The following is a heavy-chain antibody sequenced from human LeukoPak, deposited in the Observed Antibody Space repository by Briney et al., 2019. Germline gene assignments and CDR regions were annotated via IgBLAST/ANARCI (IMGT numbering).Heavy chain of an antibody. V-gene: IGHV3-21*01. CDR1: GFVFDAFT. J-gene: IGHJ4*02. CDR3: ARLAAAGTGDY. Sequence: GGSLRLSCAASGFVFDAFTMNWVRQAPGKGLEWVASISGDSGQIYNADSVKGRFTISRDNAKNSLYLQMNSLRAEDTAVYYCARLAAAGTGDYWGQGTLVTVSS. CDR2: ISGDSGQI. D-gene: IGHD6-13*01.